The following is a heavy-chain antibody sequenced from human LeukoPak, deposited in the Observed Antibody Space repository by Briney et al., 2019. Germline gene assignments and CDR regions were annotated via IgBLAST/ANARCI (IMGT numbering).Heavy chain of an antibody. CDR3: AGRRVTVIVVSTFDS. CDR2: VADYGSV. CDR1: GGSFTNYF. D-gene: IGHD3-22*01. V-gene: IGHV4-34*01. J-gene: IGHJ4*02. Sequence: SETLSLTCAVYGGSFTNYFWSWVRQSPGKGQEWIGEVADYGSVNYNPSLQSRVTISLDTSKNHFSLKVSSMTAADTAVYYCAGRRVTVIVVSTFDSWGQGTLVTVSS.